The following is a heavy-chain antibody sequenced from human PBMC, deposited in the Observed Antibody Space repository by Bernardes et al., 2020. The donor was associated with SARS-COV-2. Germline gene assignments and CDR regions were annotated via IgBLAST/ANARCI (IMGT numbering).Heavy chain of an antibody. D-gene: IGHD2-2*02. CDR3: ARGGAGLDCSSTSCYTRSPYYGMDV. J-gene: IGHJ6*04. CDR1: GGSFSGYY. V-gene: IGHV4-34*01. CDR2: INHSGST. Sequence: SETLSLTCAVYGGSFSGYYWSWIRQPPGKGLEWIGEINHSGSTNYNPSLKSRVTISVDTSKNQFSLKLSSVTAADTAVYYCARGGAGLDCSSTSCYTRSPYYGMDVWGKGTTVNVSS.